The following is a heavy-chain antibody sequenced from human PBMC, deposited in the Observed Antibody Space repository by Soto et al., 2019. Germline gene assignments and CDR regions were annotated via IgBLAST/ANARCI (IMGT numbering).Heavy chain of an antibody. J-gene: IGHJ3*02. Sequence: EVQLLESGGGLRQPGGSLRLSCVASGYNFNKYAVSWVRQAPGKGLEWVSAIGTSGDHTYYTDSEKGRFTISRENSKNMLYLQMDSLTAEDTAVYYFARRAYYFDDTGSHAFDIWGQGTRVTVSS. CDR1: GYNFNKYA. D-gene: IGHD3-22*01. CDR3: ARRAYYFDDTGSHAFDI. CDR2: IGTSGDHT. V-gene: IGHV3-23*01.